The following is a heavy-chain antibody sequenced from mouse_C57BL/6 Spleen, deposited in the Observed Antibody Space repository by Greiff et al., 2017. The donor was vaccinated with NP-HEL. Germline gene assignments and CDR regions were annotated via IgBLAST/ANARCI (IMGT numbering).Heavy chain of an antibody. D-gene: IGHD1-3*01. Sequence: VQLQQSGPELVKPGASVKISCKASGYTFTDYNMDWVKQSHGQSLEWIGDINPNNGGTIYNQKFKGKATLTVDKSSSTDYMELRRLTSEDSAVYYCARREWFDVWGTGTTVTVSS. J-gene: IGHJ1*03. CDR1: GYTFTDYN. V-gene: IGHV1-18*01. CDR2: INPNNGGT. CDR3: ARREWFDV.